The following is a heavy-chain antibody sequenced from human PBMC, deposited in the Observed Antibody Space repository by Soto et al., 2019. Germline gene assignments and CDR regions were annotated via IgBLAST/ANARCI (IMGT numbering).Heavy chain of an antibody. CDR2: ISSSTSHT. CDR1: GFTFSDYY. V-gene: IGHV3-11*05. CDR3: ARGRGAAADYFDF. D-gene: IGHD6-13*01. Sequence: QVQLVESGGGLVKPGGSLGLSWAVPGFTFSDYYMTWIRQAPGKGLEWVSYISSSTSHTNYADSVKGRFTISRDNAKNSLFLQMNSLRAEDTAVYYCARGRGAAADYFDFWGQGTLVTVSS. J-gene: IGHJ4*02.